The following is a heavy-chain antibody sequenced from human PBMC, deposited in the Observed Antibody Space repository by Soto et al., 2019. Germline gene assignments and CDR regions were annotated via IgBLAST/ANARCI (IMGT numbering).Heavy chain of an antibody. V-gene: IGHV3-53*01. CDR1: GFTVSSNY. CDR2: IYSDGRT. Sequence: GGSLRLSCAASGFTVSSNYMSWVRQAPGKGLEWVAVIYSDGRTYYADSVKGRFTISRDNSEDTLYLQMESLRTEDTAVYYCTRAPHTEDISWSHNVERNYFDPWGQGTLVTVSS. D-gene: IGHD6-13*01. J-gene: IGHJ5*02. CDR3: TRAPHTEDISWSHNVERNYFDP.